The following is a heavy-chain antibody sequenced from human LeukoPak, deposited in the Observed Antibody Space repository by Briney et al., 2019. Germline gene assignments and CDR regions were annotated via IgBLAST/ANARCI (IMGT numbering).Heavy chain of an antibody. D-gene: IGHD5-18*01. CDR1: GGSISSGGYY. CDR3: ARGSLGPPWGVQLWLGWFDP. Sequence: PSQTLSLTCTVSGGSISSGGYYWSWIRQPPGKGLEWIGEINHSGSTNYNPSLKSRVTISVDTSKNQFSLKLSSVTAADTAVYYCARGSLGPPWGVQLWLGWFDPWGQGTLVTVSS. CDR2: INHSGST. V-gene: IGHV4-30-2*01. J-gene: IGHJ5*02.